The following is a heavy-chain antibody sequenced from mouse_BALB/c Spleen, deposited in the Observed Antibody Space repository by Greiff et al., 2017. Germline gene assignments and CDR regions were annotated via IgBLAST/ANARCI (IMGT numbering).Heavy chain of an antibody. Sequence: EVQLQQSGPGLVKPSQSLSLTCTVTGYSITSDYAWNWIRQFPGNKLEWMGYISYSGSTSYNPSLKSRISITRDTSKNQFFLQLNSVTTEDTATYYCARNYGSWYFDVCGAGTTVTVSS. D-gene: IGHD1-1*01. CDR3: ARNYGSWYFDV. V-gene: IGHV3-2*02. J-gene: IGHJ1*01. CDR2: ISYSGST. CDR1: GYSITSDYA.